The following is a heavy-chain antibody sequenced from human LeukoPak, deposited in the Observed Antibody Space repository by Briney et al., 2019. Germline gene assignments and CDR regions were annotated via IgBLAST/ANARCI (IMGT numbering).Heavy chain of an antibody. CDR3: AKDPRLLSRTVDY. J-gene: IGHJ4*02. D-gene: IGHD2-21*02. CDR1: GFTFSSYG. CDR2: ISYDGSNK. V-gene: IGHV3-30*18. Sequence: GGSLRLSCAASGFTFSSYGMHWVRQAPGKGLGWVAVISYDGSNKYYADSVKGRFTISRDNSKNTLYLQMNSLRAEDTAVYYCAKDPRLLSRTVDYWGQGTLVTVSS.